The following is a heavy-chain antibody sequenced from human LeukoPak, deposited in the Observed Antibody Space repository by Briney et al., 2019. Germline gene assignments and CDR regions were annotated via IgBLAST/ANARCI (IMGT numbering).Heavy chain of an antibody. J-gene: IGHJ3*02. CDR1: GFTFNNYA. Sequence: GGALRLSCAASGFTFNNYAMHWVREGPGQGLEWVSLISGDGGRKYYADSMKGRFTISRDNSKNSLYLQMNSLRTEDTALYYCAKGAGYNNGDASDIWGLGTMVTVSS. CDR2: ISGDGGRK. D-gene: IGHD5-24*01. CDR3: AKGAGYNNGDASDI. V-gene: IGHV3-43*02.